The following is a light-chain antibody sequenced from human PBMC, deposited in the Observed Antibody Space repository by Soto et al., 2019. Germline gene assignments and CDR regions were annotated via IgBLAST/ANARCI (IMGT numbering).Light chain of an antibody. Sequence: LTQPASVSGSPGQSITISCTGTSSDVGGYNFVSWYQQHPGKAPKLMIYDVNNRPSGVSNRFSGSKSGNTASLTISGLQAEDEADYYCSSYTSSSTYVFGTGPKVTVL. CDR1: SSDVGGYNF. V-gene: IGLV2-14*03. CDR3: SSYTSSSTYV. J-gene: IGLJ1*01. CDR2: DVN.